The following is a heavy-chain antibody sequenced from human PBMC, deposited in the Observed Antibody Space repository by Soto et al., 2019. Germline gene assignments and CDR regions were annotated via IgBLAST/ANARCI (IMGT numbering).Heavy chain of an antibody. V-gene: IGHV1-69*01. CDR3: ARAPGRFWSGNHYGMDV. Sequence: QVPLVQSGAEMKKPGSSVKVSCKASGGTFSSYSISWVRQAPGQGLEWMGGIIPIFGTAHYAQKFLGRVTISADESTSTAYMELSTLRSEDTALYYCARAPGRFWSGNHYGMDVWGQGATFTVSS. J-gene: IGHJ6*02. CDR2: IIPIFGTA. CDR1: GGTFSSYS. D-gene: IGHD3-3*01.